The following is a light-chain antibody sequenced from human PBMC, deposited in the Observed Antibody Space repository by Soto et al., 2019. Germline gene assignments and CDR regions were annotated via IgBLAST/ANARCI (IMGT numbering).Light chain of an antibody. Sequence: QSALTQPASVSGSPGQSITISCTGTSSDVGGYNFVSWYQHHPGKAPKLMIYDVNNRPSGVSNRFSGSKSGNTASLTISGLQAEDEADYYCSSYTSSNTVVFGGGTKVTVL. J-gene: IGLJ2*01. V-gene: IGLV2-14*03. CDR1: SSDVGGYNF. CDR2: DVN. CDR3: SSYTSSNTVV.